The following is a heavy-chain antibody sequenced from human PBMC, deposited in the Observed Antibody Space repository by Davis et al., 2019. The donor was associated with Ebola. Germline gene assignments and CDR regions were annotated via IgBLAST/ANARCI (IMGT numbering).Heavy chain of an antibody. CDR3: ARRRDHNSCFDI. V-gene: IGHV6-1*01. J-gene: IGHJ2*01. Sequence: HSQTLSLTCAISGVSVSSDSATWDWIRLSPSRGLEWLGRTYYRSRWIYDFAPTMRSRLTINPDTSKNQFSLHLNSVTPDDTAVYYCARRRDHNSCFDIWGRGTLVTVSS. CDR2: TYYRSRWIY. D-gene: IGHD5-24*01. CDR1: GVSVSSDSAT.